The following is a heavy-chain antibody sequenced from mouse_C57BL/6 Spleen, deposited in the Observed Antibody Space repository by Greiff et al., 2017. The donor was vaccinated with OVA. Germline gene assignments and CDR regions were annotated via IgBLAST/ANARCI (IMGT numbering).Heavy chain of an antibody. Sequence: QVQLQQPGAELVRPGTSVKLSCKASGYTFTSYWMHWVKQRPGQGLEWIGVIDPSDSYTNYNQKFKGKATLTVDTSSSTAYMPLSSLTSEDSAVYYCARRGALLYYGSNDAMDYWGQGTSVTVSS. CDR2: IDPSDSYT. CDR1: GYTFTSYW. V-gene: IGHV1-59*01. CDR3: ARRGALLYYGSNDAMDY. J-gene: IGHJ4*01. D-gene: IGHD1-1*01.